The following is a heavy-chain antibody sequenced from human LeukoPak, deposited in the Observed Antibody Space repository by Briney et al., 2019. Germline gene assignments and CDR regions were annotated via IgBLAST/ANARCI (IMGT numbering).Heavy chain of an antibody. V-gene: IGHV1-2*02. CDR1: GYTFTGYY. J-gene: IGHJ4*02. CDR2: INPNSGGT. Sequence: ASVKVSCKASGYTFTGYYMHWVRQAPGQGLEWMGWINPNSGGTNYAQKFQGRVTMTRDTSISTAYMELSRLRSDDTAVYYCARDRDPLSAVVSPTGGFDYWGQGTLVTVSS. D-gene: IGHD4-23*01. CDR3: ARDRDPLSAVVSPTGGFDY.